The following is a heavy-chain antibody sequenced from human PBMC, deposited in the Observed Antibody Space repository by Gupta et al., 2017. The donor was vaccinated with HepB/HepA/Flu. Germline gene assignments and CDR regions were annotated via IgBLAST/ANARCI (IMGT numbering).Heavy chain of an antibody. CDR1: GFTFSNFG. J-gene: IGHJ3*02. CDR3: AKVSGDAYDI. Sequence: EVQLLESGGGLVQPGESMRLSCAASGFTFSNFGMTWVRQAPGKGLEWVSSISSSGTTYFAESVKGRFTISRDNSKNTLYLQLNSLRAEDTAVYYCAKVSGDAYDIWGQGTMVTVSS. V-gene: IGHV3-23*01. D-gene: IGHD6-19*01. CDR2: ISSSGTT.